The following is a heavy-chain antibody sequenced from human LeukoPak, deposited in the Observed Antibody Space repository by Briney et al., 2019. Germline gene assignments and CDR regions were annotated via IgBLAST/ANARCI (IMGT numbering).Heavy chain of an antibody. V-gene: IGHV5-51*01. D-gene: IGHD2-15*01. J-gene: IGHJ4*02. CDR3: ARQLDCSGGSCHPYFDY. CDR1: GYSFTSYW. Sequence: GESLKISCKGSGYSFTSYWIGWVRQMPGKGLEWMGIIYPGDSDTRYSPSFQGQVTISADKSISTAYLQWSSLKASDTAMYYCARQLDCSGGSCHPYFDYWGQGTLVTVSP. CDR2: IYPGDSDT.